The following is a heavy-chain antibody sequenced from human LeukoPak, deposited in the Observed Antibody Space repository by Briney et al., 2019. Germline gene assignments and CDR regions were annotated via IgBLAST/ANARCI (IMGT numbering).Heavy chain of an antibody. D-gene: IGHD6-25*01. CDR2: ISIDGGRT. CDR1: GCTFSSYA. Sequence: PGRSLRLSCAASGCTFSSYAMSWVRQAPGKGPEWVSTISIDGGRTYYADSVKGRFTVSRDTSKNTLYLQMNSLRAEDTAVYYCARKGIGSSRYQNMDVWGKGTTVTVSS. V-gene: IGHV3-23*01. CDR3: ARKGIGSSRYQNMDV. J-gene: IGHJ6*03.